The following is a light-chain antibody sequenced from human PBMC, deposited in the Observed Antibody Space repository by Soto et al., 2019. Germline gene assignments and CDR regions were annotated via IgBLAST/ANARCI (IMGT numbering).Light chain of an antibody. CDR2: EVS. J-gene: IGLJ2*01. CDR1: SSDVGGYNY. Sequence: QSVLTQPPSASGSPGQSVTISCTGTSSDVGGYNYVSWYQQHPGKAPELMIYEVSKRPSGVPDRFSGCKSGNTASLTVSGLQAEDEADYYCSSYGGSNNLVFGGGTKVTVL. CDR3: SSYGGSNNLV. V-gene: IGLV2-8*01.